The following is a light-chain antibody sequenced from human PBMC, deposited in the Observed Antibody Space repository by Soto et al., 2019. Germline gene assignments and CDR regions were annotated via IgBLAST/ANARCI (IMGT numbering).Light chain of an antibody. V-gene: IGKV3-20*01. CDR1: QSVSSSY. J-gene: IGKJ3*01. CDR3: QQYGSSPLFT. Sequence: EIVLTQSPGTLSLSPGERATLSCRASQSVSSSYLAWYQQNPAQAPRLLIYGASNRDTGIPDRFSGSGSGTDFTLTISRLEPEDFAVYYCQQYGSSPLFTFGPGTKVDIK. CDR2: GAS.